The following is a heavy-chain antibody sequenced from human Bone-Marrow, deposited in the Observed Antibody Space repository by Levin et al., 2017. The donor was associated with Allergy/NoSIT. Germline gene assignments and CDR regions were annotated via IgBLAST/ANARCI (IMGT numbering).Heavy chain of an antibody. V-gene: IGHV3-23*01. CDR3: ASDSSGYYLSQYNWFDP. Sequence: GGSLRLSCEASGFTFSSYAISWVRQAPGRGLEWISAINGGGDNSYYTDSVKGRFTISRDNSKNTVYLQMNSLRAEDTAIYYCASDSSGYYLSQYNWFDPWGQGTQVTVSS. CDR2: INGGGDNS. D-gene: IGHD3-22*01. CDR1: GFTFSSYA. J-gene: IGHJ5*02.